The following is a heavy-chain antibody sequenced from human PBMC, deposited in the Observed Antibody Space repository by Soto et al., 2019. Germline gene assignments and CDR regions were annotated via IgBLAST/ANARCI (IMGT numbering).Heavy chain of an antibody. CDR2: TYWDDDK. CDR1: GFSITTTGVG. J-gene: IGHJ3*02. CDR3: VHIAITFGGNERNDAFDI. V-gene: IGHV2-5*02. D-gene: IGHD3-16*01. Sequence: QITLNAAGPTLMQPTQNLTLTCTFPGFSITTTGVGVGWIRQSPGEALEWLALTYWDDDKRYSPTLKSRHTSSTDTSKDQVVLTMTIRDPVDTATDYCVHIAITFGGNERNDAFDIGGQGTKVTVSS.